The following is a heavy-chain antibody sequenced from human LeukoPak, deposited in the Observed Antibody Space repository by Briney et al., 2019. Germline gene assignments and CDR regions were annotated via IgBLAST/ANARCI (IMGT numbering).Heavy chain of an antibody. CDR2: IYYSGST. CDR3: ARSYCGGDCYKTRNYNWFDP. V-gene: IGHV4-39*01. CDR1: GGSISSGSYY. Sequence: SETLSLTCTVSGGSISSGSYYWGWIRQPPGKGLEWIGSIYYSGSTYYNPSLKSRVTISVDTSKNQFSLKLSSVTAADTAVYYCARSYCGGDCYKTRNYNWFDPWGQGTLVTVSS. D-gene: IGHD2-21*02. J-gene: IGHJ5*02.